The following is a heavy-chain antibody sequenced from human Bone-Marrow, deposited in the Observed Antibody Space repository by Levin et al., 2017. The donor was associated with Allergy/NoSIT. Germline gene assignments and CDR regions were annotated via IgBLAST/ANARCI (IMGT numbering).Heavy chain of an antibody. D-gene: IGHD3-10*01. Sequence: GGSLRLSCAASGFTFSSYAMSWVRQAPGKGLEWVSAISGSGGSTNYADSVKGRFTISRDNSKNTLYLQMNSLRAEDTAVYYCAKNSGITMVRGYFHYWGQGTLVTVSS. V-gene: IGHV3-23*01. CDR2: ISGSGGST. CDR3: AKNSGITMVRGYFHY. CDR1: GFTFSSYA. J-gene: IGHJ4*02.